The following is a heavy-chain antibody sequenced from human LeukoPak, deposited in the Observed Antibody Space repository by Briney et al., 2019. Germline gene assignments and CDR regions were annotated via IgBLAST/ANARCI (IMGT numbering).Heavy chain of an antibody. Sequence: GGSLRLSCAASGFTFSSYGMHWVRQAPGKGLEWVAVISYDGSNKYYADSVKGRFTISRDNSKNTLYLQMNSLRAEDTAVYYCAKDAGGVLTGYYISLAYWGQGTLVTVSS. CDR1: GFTFSSYG. V-gene: IGHV3-30*18. J-gene: IGHJ4*02. CDR2: ISYDGSNK. CDR3: AKDAGGVLTGYYISLAY. D-gene: IGHD3-9*01.